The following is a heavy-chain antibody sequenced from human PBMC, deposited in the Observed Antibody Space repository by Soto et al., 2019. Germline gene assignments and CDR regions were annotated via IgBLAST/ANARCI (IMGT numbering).Heavy chain of an antibody. D-gene: IGHD4-4*01. J-gene: IGHJ5*02. Sequence: SETLSLTCTVSGGSISSYYWSWIRQPPGKGLEWIGYIYYSGSTNYNPSLKSRVTISVDTPKNQFSLKLSSVTAADTAVYYCARQLQSWLDPWGQGTLVTVSS. CDR3: ARQLQSWLDP. CDR1: GGSISSYY. CDR2: IYYSGST. V-gene: IGHV4-59*08.